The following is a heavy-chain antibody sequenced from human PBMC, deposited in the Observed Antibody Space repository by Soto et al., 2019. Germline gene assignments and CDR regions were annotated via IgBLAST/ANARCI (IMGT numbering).Heavy chain of an antibody. CDR1: GFNFGIYS. CDR2: MSSSLTTI. J-gene: IGHJ5*01. D-gene: IGHD6-13*01. Sequence: EVQLVESGGGLVQPGGSLTLSCVVSGFNFGIYSMNWVRQAPGKGLDWISYMSSSLTTIYYADSVKGRFTISRDNAKNSLYLHMNNLRDEDTAVYYCARGVQEQHLCFDGFDSWGQGTRVTVSS. CDR3: ARGVQEQHLCFDGFDS. V-gene: IGHV3-48*02.